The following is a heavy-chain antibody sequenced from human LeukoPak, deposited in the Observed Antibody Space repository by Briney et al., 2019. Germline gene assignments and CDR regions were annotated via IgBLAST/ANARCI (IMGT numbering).Heavy chain of an antibody. CDR2: IIPIFGTA. V-gene: IGHV1-69*05. CDR1: GGTFSSYA. J-gene: IGHJ5*02. Sequence: SVKVSCKASGGTFSSYAISWVPQAPGQGLEWMGRIIPIFGTANYAQNLQGRVTITTAESTRTAYMGLSSLRSEDTAVYYCATQAAAGTYWFDPWGQGTLVTVSS. D-gene: IGHD6-13*01. CDR3: ATQAAAGTYWFDP.